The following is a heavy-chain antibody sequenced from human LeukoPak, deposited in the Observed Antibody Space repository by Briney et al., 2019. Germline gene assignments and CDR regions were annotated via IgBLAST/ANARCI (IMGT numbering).Heavy chain of an antibody. J-gene: IGHJ4*02. Sequence: GGSLRLSCAASGFTFSSYAMSWVRQAPGKGLEWVSAISGSGGSTYYADSVKGRFTISRDNSKNTLYLQMNSLRAEDTAVYYCAKDVGPYSSGWYGLAYDYWGQGTLVTVSS. D-gene: IGHD6-19*01. CDR3: AKDVGPYSSGWYGLAYDY. CDR2: ISGSGGST. CDR1: GFTFSSYA. V-gene: IGHV3-23*01.